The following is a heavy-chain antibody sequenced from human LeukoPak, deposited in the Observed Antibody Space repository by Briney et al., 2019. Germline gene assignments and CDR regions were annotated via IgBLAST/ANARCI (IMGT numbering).Heavy chain of an antibody. CDR2: INPSGGST. D-gene: IGHD5-24*01. J-gene: IGHJ4*02. CDR3: ARDPDTNVEMATFPDY. V-gene: IGHV1-46*01. Sequence: GASVKVSCKASGYTFTSYYMHWVRQAPGQGLEWMGIINPSGGSTSYAQKFQGRVTMTRDMSTSTVYMELSSLRSEDTAVYYCARDPDTNVEMATFPDYWGQGTLVTVSS. CDR1: GYTFTSYY.